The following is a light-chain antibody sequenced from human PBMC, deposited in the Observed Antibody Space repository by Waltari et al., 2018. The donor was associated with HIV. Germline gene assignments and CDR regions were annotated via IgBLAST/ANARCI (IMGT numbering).Light chain of an antibody. CDR3: QACDSSTVV. J-gene: IGLJ2*01. CDR1: KLGDKY. Sequence: SYELTQPPSVSVSPGQTASITCSGDKLGDKYACWYQQKPGQAPVLVIYQDSTRPSGIPDRFSGANSGNTATLTISATQAMDEADYSCQACDSSTVVFGGGTKLTVL. V-gene: IGLV3-1*01. CDR2: QDS.